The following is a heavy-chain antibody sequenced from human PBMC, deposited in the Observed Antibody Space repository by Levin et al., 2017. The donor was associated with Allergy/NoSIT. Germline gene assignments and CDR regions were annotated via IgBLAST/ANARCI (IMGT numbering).Heavy chain of an antibody. Sequence: PSETLSLTCTVSGGSISTFYWSWIRQPPGKGLEWIGYIYYSGSTNYNPSLKSRVTISVDTSKNQFSLKLTSVTAADTALYYCARGGTVTSVSYWGQGTLVTVSS. D-gene: IGHD4-17*01. CDR1: GGSISTFY. CDR2: IYYSGST. V-gene: IGHV4-59*01. CDR3: ARGGTVTSVSY. J-gene: IGHJ4*02.